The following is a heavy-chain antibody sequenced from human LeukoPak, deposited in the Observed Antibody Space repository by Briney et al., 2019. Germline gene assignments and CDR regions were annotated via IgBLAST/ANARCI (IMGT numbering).Heavy chain of an antibody. Sequence: QSGGSLRLSCAASGFTFSSYAMSWVRQAPGKGLEWVSVISGTSTYYADSVKGRFTISRDNSKNTVYLQMNSLRAEDTAVYYCVKHVNASTYDFWSGYWSWFDPWGQGTLVTVFS. CDR3: VKHVNASTYDFWSGYWSWFDP. CDR2: ISGTST. CDR1: GFTFSSYA. V-gene: IGHV3-23*01. D-gene: IGHD3-3*01. J-gene: IGHJ5*02.